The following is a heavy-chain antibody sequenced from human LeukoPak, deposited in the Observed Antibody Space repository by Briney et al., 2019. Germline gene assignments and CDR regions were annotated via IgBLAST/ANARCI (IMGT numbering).Heavy chain of an antibody. CDR3: ARAYGSGSYYIDY. J-gene: IGHJ4*02. D-gene: IGHD3-10*01. Sequence: PSETLSLTCAVYGGSFSGYYWSWIRQPPGKGLGWIGEINHSGSTDYNPSLKSRVTISVDTSKNQFSLKLSSVTAADTAVYYCARAYGSGSYYIDYWGQGTLVTVSS. V-gene: IGHV4-34*01. CDR1: GGSFSGYY. CDR2: INHSGST.